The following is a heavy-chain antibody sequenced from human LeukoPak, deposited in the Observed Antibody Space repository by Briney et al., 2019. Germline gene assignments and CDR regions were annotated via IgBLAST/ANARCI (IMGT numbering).Heavy chain of an antibody. CDR3: ARVAAAGNYYFDY. CDR1: GGSMTSYY. J-gene: IGHJ4*02. D-gene: IGHD6-13*01. CDR2: MYTSGAT. Sequence: TTSETLSLTCTVSGGSMTSYYWSWIRQPAGKGLEWIGRMYTSGATKFNPSLTSRVTMSVDTSKDQFSLRLTSMTAADTAVYFCARVAAAGNYYFDYWGQGTLVTVSS. V-gene: IGHV4-4*07.